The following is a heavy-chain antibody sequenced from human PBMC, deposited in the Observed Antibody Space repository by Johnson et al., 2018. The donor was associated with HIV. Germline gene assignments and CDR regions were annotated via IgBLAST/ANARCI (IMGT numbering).Heavy chain of an antibody. CDR1: GFTFDDYG. D-gene: IGHD3-16*01. CDR2: INGNGGSA. V-gene: IGHV3-20*04. Sequence: VQLLESGGGVVRPGGSLRISCAASGFTFDDYGMSWVRQPPGKGLEWVSGINGNGGSAGYAESVKCRFTISRDNAKNSLYLQMNILSAEDTAFYYCARELLHWGDRAFDFWGQGTMVTVSS. CDR3: ARELLHWGDRAFDF. J-gene: IGHJ3*01.